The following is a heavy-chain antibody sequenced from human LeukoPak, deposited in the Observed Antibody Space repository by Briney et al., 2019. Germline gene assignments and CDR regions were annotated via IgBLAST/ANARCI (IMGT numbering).Heavy chain of an antibody. Sequence: GGSLKISFKGSGYSFTSYWIGWVRPMPGKGLEWRGMIYPGDSDTRYSPSFQGQVTISADKSISTAYLQWSSLKASDTAMYYCAKSSIGRYYYGSGSYPPLDYWGQGTLVTVSS. CDR2: IYPGDSDT. V-gene: IGHV5-51*01. D-gene: IGHD3-10*01. CDR1: GYSFTSYW. J-gene: IGHJ4*02. CDR3: AKSSIGRYYYGSGSYPPLDY.